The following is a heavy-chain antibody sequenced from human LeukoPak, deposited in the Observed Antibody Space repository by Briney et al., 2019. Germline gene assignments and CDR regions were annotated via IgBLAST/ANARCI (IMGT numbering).Heavy chain of an antibody. CDR2: IKSNTDGGKT. J-gene: IGHJ6*03. Sequence: PGGSLRLSCAASGFSFSNAWVSWVRQAPGKGREWVGRIKSNTDGGKTDYDASVKGRFTISRDDSKNPLFLQMDSLKTEDAGVYYCTYLRPNSNYYYYMDVWGKGITVTVSS. V-gene: IGHV3-15*01. CDR1: GFSFSNAW. CDR3: TYLRPNSNYYYYMDV. D-gene: IGHD3-9*01.